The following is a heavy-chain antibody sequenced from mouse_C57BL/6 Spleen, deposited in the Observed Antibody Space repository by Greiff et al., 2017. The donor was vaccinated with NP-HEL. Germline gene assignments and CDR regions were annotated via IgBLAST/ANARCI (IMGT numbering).Heavy chain of an antibody. CDR1: GFTFSSYA. CDR2: ISDGGSYT. CDR3: AREGLQAWFAY. Sequence: DVKLVESGGGLVKPGGSLKLSCAASGFTFSSYAMSWVRQTPEKRLEWVATISDGGSYTYYPDNVKGRFTISRDNAKNNLYLQMSHLKSEDTAMYYCAREGLQAWFAYWGQGTLVTVSA. V-gene: IGHV5-4*01. J-gene: IGHJ3*01. D-gene: IGHD2-4*01.